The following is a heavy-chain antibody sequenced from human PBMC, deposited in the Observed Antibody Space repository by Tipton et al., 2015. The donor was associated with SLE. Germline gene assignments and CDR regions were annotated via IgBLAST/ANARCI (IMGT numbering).Heavy chain of an antibody. CDR2: IYYSGGT. Sequence: LRLSCTVSGDSISSYYWNWIRQPPGKGLEWIGYIYYSGGTNSNPSLKSRVTISVDTSKNQFSLKLSSVTAADTAVYYCARAEMTTEGSVFYYYVDVWGKGTTVTVSS. CDR1: GDSISSYY. D-gene: IGHD5-24*01. J-gene: IGHJ6*03. CDR3: ARAEMTTEGSVFYYYVDV. V-gene: IGHV4-59*01.